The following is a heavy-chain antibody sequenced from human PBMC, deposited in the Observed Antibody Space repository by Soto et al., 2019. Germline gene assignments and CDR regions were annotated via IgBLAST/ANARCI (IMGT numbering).Heavy chain of an antibody. CDR1: GGSISSYY. CDR2: IYYSGST. J-gene: IGHJ5*02. Sequence: SETLSLTCTVSGGSISSYYWSWIRQPPGKGLEWIGYIYYSGSTNYNPSLKSRVTISVDTSKNQFSLKLSSVTAADTAVYYCARLLWSRGDWFDPWGQGTLVTV. D-gene: IGHD3-10*01. CDR3: ARLLWSRGDWFDP. V-gene: IGHV4-59*08.